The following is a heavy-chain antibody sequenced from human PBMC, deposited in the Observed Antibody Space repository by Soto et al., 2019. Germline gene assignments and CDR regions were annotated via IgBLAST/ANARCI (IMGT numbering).Heavy chain of an antibody. J-gene: IGHJ5*02. CDR2: IYYSGST. Sequence: PSETLSLTCTVSGGSISSGGYYWSWIRQHPGKGLEWIGYIYYSGSTYYNPSLKSRVTISVDTSKNQFSLKLSSVTAADTAVYYCARYISGWFDPWGQGTLVTVSS. CDR1: GGSISSGGYY. D-gene: IGHD3-10*01. V-gene: IGHV4-31*03. CDR3: ARYISGWFDP.